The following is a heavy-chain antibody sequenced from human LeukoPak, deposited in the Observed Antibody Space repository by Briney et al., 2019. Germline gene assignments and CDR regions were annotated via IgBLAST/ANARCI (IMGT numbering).Heavy chain of an antibody. J-gene: IGHJ6*03. CDR3: AKGGGRGSPYYYYYMDV. V-gene: IGHV3-23*01. D-gene: IGHD3-10*01. CDR1: GFTFSGYA. CDR2: MSGVGGYT. Sequence: GGSLRLSCAASGFTFSGYAMRWVRPGPGKGIGMVSAMSGVGGYTYIAASVKGRFTISRDNSKNTLHLQMNTLRAEDTALYYCAKGGGRGSPYYYYYMDVWGKGTTVTVS.